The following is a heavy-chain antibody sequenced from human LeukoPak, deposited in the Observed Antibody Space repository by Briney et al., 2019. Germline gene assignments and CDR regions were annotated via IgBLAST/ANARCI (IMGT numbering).Heavy chain of an antibody. J-gene: IGHJ4*02. CDR1: GFTFSSYG. CDR2: IRYDGSNK. CDR3: AKGGSSWYRPPSHFDY. Sequence: GGSLRLSCAASGFTFSSYGMNWVRQAPGKGLEWVAFIRYDGSNKYYADSVKGRFTISRDNSKNTLYLQMNSLRAEDTAVYYCAKGGSSWYRPPSHFDYWGQGTLVTVSS. V-gene: IGHV3-30*02. D-gene: IGHD6-13*01.